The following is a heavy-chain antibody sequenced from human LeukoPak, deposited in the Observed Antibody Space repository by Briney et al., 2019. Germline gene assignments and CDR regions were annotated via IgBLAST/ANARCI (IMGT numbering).Heavy chain of an antibody. J-gene: IGHJ4*02. Sequence: PGGSLRLSCAASGFTFSNYSMHWVRQAPGKGLEWVSYISSSSLSRYYADSVKGRYTISRDNARKLLYLQMNSLRAEDTAVYYCAKDDYWGQGTLVTVSS. CDR1: GFTFSNYS. V-gene: IGHV3-48*01. CDR3: AKDDY. CDR2: ISSSSLSR.